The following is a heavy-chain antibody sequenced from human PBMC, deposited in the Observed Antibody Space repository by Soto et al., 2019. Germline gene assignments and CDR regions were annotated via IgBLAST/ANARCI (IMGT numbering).Heavy chain of an antibody. CDR2: IYYSGST. CDR3: ARLTTGIDY. J-gene: IGHJ4*02. V-gene: IGHV4-39*01. D-gene: IGHD1-1*01. CDR1: CGSISSSSYY. Sequence: SDTLSLTCTVSCGSISSSSYYWGWIRQPPGKGLEWIGSIYYSGSTYYNPSLKSRVTISVDTSKNQFSLKLSSVTAADTAVYYCARLTTGIDYWGQGTLVTVSS.